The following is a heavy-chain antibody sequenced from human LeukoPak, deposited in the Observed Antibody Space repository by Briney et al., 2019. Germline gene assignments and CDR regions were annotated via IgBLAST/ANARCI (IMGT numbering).Heavy chain of an antibody. D-gene: IGHD1-14*01. Sequence: SGTLSLTCAVSGGSISRNNWWSWVRQPPGKGLEWIGEIYHSGSTYYNPSLKSRVTISVDTSKNQFSLKLSSVTAADTAVYYCARDNDRYYFDYWGQGTLVTVSS. CDR1: GGSISRNNW. V-gene: IGHV4-4*02. J-gene: IGHJ4*02. CDR3: ARDNDRYYFDY. CDR2: IYHSGST.